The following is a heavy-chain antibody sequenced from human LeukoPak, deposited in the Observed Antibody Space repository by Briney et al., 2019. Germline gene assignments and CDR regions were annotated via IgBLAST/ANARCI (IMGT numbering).Heavy chain of an antibody. CDR3: ARVGNILTGYHKYNWFDP. V-gene: IGHV1-2*02. Sequence: ASVKVSCKASGYTFTGYYMHWVRQAPGQGLGWMGWINPNSGGTNYAQKFQGRVTMTRDTSISTAYMELSRLRSDDTAVYYCARVGNILTGYHKYNWFDPWGQGTLVTVSS. D-gene: IGHD3-9*01. CDR2: INPNSGGT. J-gene: IGHJ5*02. CDR1: GYTFTGYY.